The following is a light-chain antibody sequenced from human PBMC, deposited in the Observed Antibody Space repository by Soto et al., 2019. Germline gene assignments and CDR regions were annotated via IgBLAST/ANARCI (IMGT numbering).Light chain of an antibody. CDR2: AAS. CDR1: QSVGSS. CDR3: QQHSNWIA. V-gene: IGKV3-11*01. J-gene: IGKJ5*01. Sequence: IGLTTFSTHPSLSPGGRAPPPLRARQSVGSSLAWYQQTPGQVPSLLIYAASKRATGIPARFSGSGSGTDFTLTISSLEPEDFALYYCQQHSNWIAFGQGARLEIK.